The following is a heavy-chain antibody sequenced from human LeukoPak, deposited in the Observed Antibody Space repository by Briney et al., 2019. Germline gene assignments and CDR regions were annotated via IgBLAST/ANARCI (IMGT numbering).Heavy chain of an antibody. D-gene: IGHD6-19*01. V-gene: IGHV5-51*01. CDR1: GYSFTSYW. J-gene: IGHJ4*02. Sequence: GESLKISCKVCGYSFTSYWIGWVRQTPGKGLEWMGIINPGDSDTTYSPSFQGQVTISADKSISTAYLQWTSLKASDTAMYYCARQYLSGHTDYWGQGALVTVSS. CDR2: INPGDSDT. CDR3: ARQYLSGHTDY.